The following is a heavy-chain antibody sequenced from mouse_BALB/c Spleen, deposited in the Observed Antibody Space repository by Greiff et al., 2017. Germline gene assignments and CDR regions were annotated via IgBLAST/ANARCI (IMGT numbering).Heavy chain of an antibody. CDR1: GYSFTSYW. CDR3: ARWDTTVVENWYFDV. CDR2: IDPYDSET. Sequence: QVQLQQPGAELVRPGAPVKLSCKASGYSFTSYWMNWVKQRPEQGLEWIGRIDPYDSETHYNQKFKDKAILTVDKSSSTAYMQLSSLTSEDSAVYYCARWDTTVVENWYFDVWGAGTTVTVSS. D-gene: IGHD1-1*01. J-gene: IGHJ1*01. V-gene: IGHV1-52*01.